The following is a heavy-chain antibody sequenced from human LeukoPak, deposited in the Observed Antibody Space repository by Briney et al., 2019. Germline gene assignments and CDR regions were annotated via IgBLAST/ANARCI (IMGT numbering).Heavy chain of an antibody. CDR2: IYYSGST. D-gene: IGHD6-13*01. J-gene: IGHJ5*02. CDR3: AREERYSSSWYVNWFDP. CDR1: GGSISSSSYY. Sequence: PSETLSLTCTVSGGSISSSSYYWGWIRQPPGKGLEWIGSIYYSGSTYYNPSLKSRVTISVDTSKNQFSLKLSSVTAADTAVYYCAREERYSSSWYVNWFDPWGQGTLVTVSS. V-gene: IGHV4-39*07.